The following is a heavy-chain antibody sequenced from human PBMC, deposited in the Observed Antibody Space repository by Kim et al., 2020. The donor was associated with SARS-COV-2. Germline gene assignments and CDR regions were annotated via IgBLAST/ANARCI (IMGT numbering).Heavy chain of an antibody. V-gene: IGHV3-11*01. J-gene: IGHJ4*02. CDR3: ARGRVAAAGNFDY. Sequence: GGSLRLSCAASGFTFSDYYMSWIRQAPGKGLEWVSYISSRTGTIHYTDSVKGRFTISRDDAKHSLSLQMNSLRVEDTAVYYCARGRVAAAGNFDYWDQGTLVTVPS. D-gene: IGHD6-13*01. CDR1: GFTFSDYY. CDR2: ISSRTGTI.